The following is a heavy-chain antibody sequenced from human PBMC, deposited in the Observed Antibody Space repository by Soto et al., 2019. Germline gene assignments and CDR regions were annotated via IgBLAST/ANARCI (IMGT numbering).Heavy chain of an antibody. D-gene: IGHD2-21*01. CDR2: INPANDNT. CDR3: ARHSFRSLADY. J-gene: IGHJ4*02. CDR1: GYTLTGYA. V-gene: IGHV1-3*01. Sequence: ASVKVSCKASGYTLTGYAINWVRQAPGQSLEWMGWINPANDNTRYSQKFQGRVTISRDTSASTVYMEMSRLTSEDTAVYYCARHSFRSLADYWGQGTLVTVSS.